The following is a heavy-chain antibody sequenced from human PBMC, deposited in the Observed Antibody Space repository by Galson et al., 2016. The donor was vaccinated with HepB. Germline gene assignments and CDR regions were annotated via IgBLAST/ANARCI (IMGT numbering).Heavy chain of an antibody. CDR1: GYTFTSYD. Sequence: SVKVSCKASGYTFTSYDINWVRQATGQGLEWMGWMNPNSGNTGYAQKFQGRVTMTSNTSISTAYMELSSLRSEDTAVYYCARHNSPGHQLLRGGYFEFWGQGTLVSVSS. CDR2: MNPNSGNT. V-gene: IGHV1-8*01. J-gene: IGHJ4*02. CDR3: ARHNSPGHQLLRGGYFEF. D-gene: IGHD1-26*01.